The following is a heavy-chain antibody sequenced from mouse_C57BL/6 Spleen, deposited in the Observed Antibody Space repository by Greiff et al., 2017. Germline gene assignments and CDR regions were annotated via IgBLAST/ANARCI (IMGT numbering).Heavy chain of an antibody. V-gene: IGHV5-9-1*02. Sequence: EVKLVESGEGLVKPGGSLKLSCAASGFTFSSYAMSWVRQTPEQRLEWVAYISSGGDYIYYADTVKGRFTISRDNARNTLYLQMSSLKSEETAMYYCTRAHYGSRVYAMDYWGQGTAVTASS. CDR3: TRAHYGSRVYAMDY. D-gene: IGHD1-1*01. CDR2: ISSGGDYI. J-gene: IGHJ4*01. CDR1: GFTFSSYA.